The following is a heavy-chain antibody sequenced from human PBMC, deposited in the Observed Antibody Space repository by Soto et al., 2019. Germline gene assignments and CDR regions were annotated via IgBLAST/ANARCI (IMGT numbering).Heavy chain of an antibody. CDR1: GYMFNTYG. J-gene: IGHJ4*02. D-gene: IGHD3-10*01. CDR2: ISVYNGNI. V-gene: IGHV1-18*01. Sequence: QVQLLQSGAEVKKPGASVKVSCKASGYMFNTYGITWVRQAPGQGLEWVGWISVYNGNIDYAQKFEGRVTMTTDTSTSTAYMELKSLTSDDTAVYYCARTYGSGDYFLPFEYWGQGTPVSVSS. CDR3: ARTYGSGDYFLPFEY.